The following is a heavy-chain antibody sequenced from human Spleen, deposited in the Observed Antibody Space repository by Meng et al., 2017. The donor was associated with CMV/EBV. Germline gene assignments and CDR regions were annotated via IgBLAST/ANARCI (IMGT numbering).Heavy chain of an antibody. V-gene: IGHV3-23*04. CDR1: GFTFSNAW. CDR3: AKDRRWLQFWAFDI. D-gene: IGHD5-24*01. Sequence: VRLVGAGGGLGKPGGSLRLSCAASGFTFSNAWMSWVRQAPGKGLEWVSAISGSGGRTYYADSVKGRFTISRDNSKNTLYLQMNSLRAEDTAVYYCAKDRRWLQFWAFDIWGQGTMVTVSS. J-gene: IGHJ3*02. CDR2: ISGSGGRT.